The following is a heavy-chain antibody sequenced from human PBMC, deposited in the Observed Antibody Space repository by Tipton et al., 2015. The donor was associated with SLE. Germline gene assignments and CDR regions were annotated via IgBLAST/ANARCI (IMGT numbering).Heavy chain of an antibody. CDR1: LYSIGSGFY. Sequence: TLSLTCTVSLYSIGSGFYWDWVRQAPGKGLEWVATMHHNGSTYYNPSLRSRVAVSMDTSRNQFSLKQTAVTAADTAVYYCARTLDALDIWGQGTMVTVSS. CDR3: ARTLDALDI. CDR2: MHHNGST. V-gene: IGHV4-38-2*02. J-gene: IGHJ3*02.